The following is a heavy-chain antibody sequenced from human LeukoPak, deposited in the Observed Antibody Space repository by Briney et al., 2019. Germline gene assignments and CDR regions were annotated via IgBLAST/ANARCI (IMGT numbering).Heavy chain of an antibody. CDR1: GFTFSNYL. V-gene: IGHV3-74*01. Sequence: GGSLRLSCAASGFTFSNYLLYWVRQAPGKGLAWVSRINPDGSSTNYADSLKGRFTISRDNAKNTLYLQMNSLRAEDTAVYYCTKCSLGAFDIWGQGTLVTVSS. CDR2: INPDGSST. CDR3: TKCSLGAFDI. D-gene: IGHD1-26*01. J-gene: IGHJ4*02.